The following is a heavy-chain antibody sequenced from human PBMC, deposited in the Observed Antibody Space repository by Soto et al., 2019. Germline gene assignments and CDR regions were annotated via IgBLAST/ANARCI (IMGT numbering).Heavy chain of an antibody. Sequence: RGESLKISCKGSGYSFTTYWIGWVRQMPWKGLEGMVIIYPGDSDTRYSPSFQGQVTISADKSINTTYLQWSSLKASDTAIYYCARQASAGKNYYAMDVWGQGTTVTVSS. V-gene: IGHV5-51*01. J-gene: IGHJ6*02. CDR1: GYSFTTYW. CDR3: ARQASAGKNYYAMDV. CDR2: IYPGDSDT. D-gene: IGHD6-13*01.